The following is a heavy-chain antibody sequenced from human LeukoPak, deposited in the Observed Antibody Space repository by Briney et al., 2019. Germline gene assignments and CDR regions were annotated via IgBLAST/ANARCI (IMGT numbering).Heavy chain of an antibody. CDR1: GGSISSYY. D-gene: IGHD3-22*01. V-gene: IGHV4-39*01. Sequence: SETLSLTCTVSGGSISSYYWGWIRQPPGKGLEWIGSIYYSGSTYYNPSLKSRVTISVDTSKNQFSLKLSSVTAADTAVYYCARLGYYYDSSGYRPSEYFQHWGQGTLVTVSS. CDR2: IYYSGST. CDR3: ARLGYYYDSSGYRPSEYFQH. J-gene: IGHJ1*01.